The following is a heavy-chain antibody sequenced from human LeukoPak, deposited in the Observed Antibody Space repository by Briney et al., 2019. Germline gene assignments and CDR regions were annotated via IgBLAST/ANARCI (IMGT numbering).Heavy chain of an antibody. V-gene: IGHV3-7*01. CDR3: ARRYFDWFLGAGGSLDI. CDR1: GFTFRSYW. CDR2: IKQDGSGK. D-gene: IGHD3-9*01. J-gene: IGHJ3*02. Sequence: GGSLRLSCAGSGFTFRSYWMHWFRQAPGKGLEWVANIKQDGSGKYYVDSVKGRFTISRDNANDSVYLQMNSLRAEDTAVYYCARRYFDWFLGAGGSLDIWGQGTMVTVSS.